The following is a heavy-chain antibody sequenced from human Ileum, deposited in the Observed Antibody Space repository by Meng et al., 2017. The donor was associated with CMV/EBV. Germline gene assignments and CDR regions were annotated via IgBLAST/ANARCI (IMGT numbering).Heavy chain of an antibody. Sequence: GESLKISCKGSGYTFTNNWIGWVRQVPGKGLEWMGIIYPTDSDTRYSPSFQGQVTISADKSISTAYLQWNSLKASDTAMYYSARHGSPSGSYYWNLFDYWGQGTLVTVSS. CDR2: IYPTDSDT. V-gene: IGHV5-51*01. CDR1: GYTFTNNW. J-gene: IGHJ4*02. CDR3: ARHGSPSGSYYWNLFDY. D-gene: IGHD1-26*01.